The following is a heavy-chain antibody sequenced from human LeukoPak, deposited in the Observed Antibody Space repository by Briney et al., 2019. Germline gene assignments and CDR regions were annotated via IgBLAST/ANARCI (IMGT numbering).Heavy chain of an antibody. J-gene: IGHJ4*02. D-gene: IGHD1-1*01. CDR3: AREFPSNWNDVGPVDY. CDR2: ISYDGSNK. V-gene: IGHV3-30-3*01. Sequence: PGRSLRLSCAASGFTFSSYAMHWVRQAPGKGLEWVAVISYDGSNKYYADSVKGRFTISRDNSKNTLYLQMNSLRAEDTAVYYCAREFPSNWNDVGPVDYWGQGTLVTVSS. CDR1: GFTFSSYA.